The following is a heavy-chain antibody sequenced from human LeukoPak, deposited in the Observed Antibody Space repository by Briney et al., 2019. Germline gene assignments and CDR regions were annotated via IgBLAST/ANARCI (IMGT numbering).Heavy chain of an antibody. V-gene: IGHV4-31*03. CDR3: ARLRFLEWLPIPTNWFDP. CDR1: GGSISSGGYY. CDR2: IYYSGST. Sequence: SGTLSLTCTVSGGSISSGGYYWSWIRQHPGKGLEWIGYIYYSGSTYYNPSLKSRVTISVDTSKNQFSLKLSSVTAADTAVYYCARLRFLEWLPIPTNWFDPWGQGTLVTVSS. J-gene: IGHJ5*02. D-gene: IGHD3-3*01.